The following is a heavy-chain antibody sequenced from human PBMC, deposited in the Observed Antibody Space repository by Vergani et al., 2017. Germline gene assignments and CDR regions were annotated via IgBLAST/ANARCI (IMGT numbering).Heavy chain of an antibody. CDR3: ARDPGEWEGPSDY. V-gene: IGHV3-74*03. CDR2: INSDGSNI. D-gene: IGHD1-26*01. Sequence: EVQLVESGGGLVQPGGSLRLSCAASGFSFRTYWIHWVRQAPGKGLFWVSRINSDGSNIKYADSVKGRFTISRDNAKNTVYLQMNSLRAEDTAVYYCARDPGEWEGPSDYWGQGTLVSVSS. J-gene: IGHJ4*02. CDR1: GFSFRTYW.